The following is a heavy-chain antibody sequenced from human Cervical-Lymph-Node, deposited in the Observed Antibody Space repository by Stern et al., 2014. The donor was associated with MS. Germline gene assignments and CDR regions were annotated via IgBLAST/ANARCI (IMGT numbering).Heavy chain of an antibody. V-gene: IGHV1-69*01. Sequence: VQLVESGAEVKKPGSSVKVSCKASGGTFSNYAISWVRQAPGQGLEWVGGIGPLFATANYAQKVQGRVTITADESPSTAYMELSSLRSEDTAVYYCAREFNYDTSGYYFYYWGQGTLVTVSS. CDR2: IGPLFATA. J-gene: IGHJ4*02. CDR3: AREFNYDTSGYYFYY. D-gene: IGHD3-22*01. CDR1: GGTFSNYA.